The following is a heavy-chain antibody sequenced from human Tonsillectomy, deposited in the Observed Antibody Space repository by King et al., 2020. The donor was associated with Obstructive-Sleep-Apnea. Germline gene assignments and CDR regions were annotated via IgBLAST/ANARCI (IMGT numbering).Heavy chain of an antibody. CDR2: IYYSGST. D-gene: IGHD3-10*01. J-gene: IGHJ6*02. CDR3: ARDRIRGVIRSLLYYYGMDV. V-gene: IGHV4-30-4*01. Sequence: QLQESGPGLVKPSQTLSLTCTVSGGSISSGDYYWSWIRQPPGKGLEWIGYIYYSGSTYYNPSLKSRVTISVDTSKNHVSLKLSSLTAADTAVYYCARDRIRGVIRSLLYYYGMDVWGQGTTVTVSS. CDR1: GGSISSGDYY.